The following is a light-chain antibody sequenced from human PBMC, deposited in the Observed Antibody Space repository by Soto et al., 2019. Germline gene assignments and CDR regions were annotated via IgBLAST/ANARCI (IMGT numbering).Light chain of an antibody. CDR3: SSYTSSSTPYV. V-gene: IGLV2-14*03. CDR1: SSDIGGYNY. Sequence: QPVLNHPASVTRSPRQSLTITYKKTSSDIGGYNYVSWYQQHPGKAPKLMIYDVSNRPSGVSNRFSGSKSGNTASLTISGLQAEDEADYYCSSYTSSSTPYVFGTGTKVTVL. J-gene: IGLJ1*01. CDR2: DVS.